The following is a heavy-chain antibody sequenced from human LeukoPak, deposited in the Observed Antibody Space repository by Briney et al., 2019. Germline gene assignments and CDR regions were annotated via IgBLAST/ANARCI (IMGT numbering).Heavy chain of an antibody. CDR1: GFTFSSYS. Sequence: GGSLRLSCAASGFTFSSYSMNWVRQAPGKGLEWVSSISSSSSYIYYADSAKGRFTISSDNAKNSLYLQMNSLRAEDTAVYYCARDKPGIAAPDVWGKGTTVTVSS. CDR3: ARDKPGIAAPDV. D-gene: IGHD6-13*01. V-gene: IGHV3-21*01. J-gene: IGHJ6*04. CDR2: ISSSSSYI.